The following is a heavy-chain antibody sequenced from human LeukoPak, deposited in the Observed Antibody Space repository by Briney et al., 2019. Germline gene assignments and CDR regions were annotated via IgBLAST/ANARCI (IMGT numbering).Heavy chain of an antibody. CDR3: ARGGYGDYEGYYYYYYGMDV. V-gene: IGHV1-46*01. Sequence: ASVKVSCKASGYTFTSYYMHWVRQAPGQGLEWMGIISPSGGSTSYAQKFQGRVTMTRDTSTSTVYMELSSLRSEDTAVYYCARGGYGDYEGYYYYYYGMDVWGQGTTVTVSS. CDR2: ISPSGGST. J-gene: IGHJ6*02. CDR1: GYTFTSYY. D-gene: IGHD4-17*01.